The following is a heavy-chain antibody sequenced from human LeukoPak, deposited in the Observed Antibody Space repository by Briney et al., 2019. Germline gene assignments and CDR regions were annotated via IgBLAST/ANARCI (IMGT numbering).Heavy chain of an antibody. CDR1: GFTVSSNY. CDR2: IYSAGGT. V-gene: IGHV3-53*01. J-gene: IGHJ5*02. D-gene: IGHD3-3*01. CDR3: ARDPYYDFWSGYYTHWFDP. Sequence: PGGSLRLSCAASGFTVSSNYMSWVRQAPGKGLEWVSLIYSAGGTYYADSVKGRFTISRDNSKNTVYLQINSLRAEDTAVYYCARDPYYDFWSGYYTHWFDPWGQGTLVTVSS.